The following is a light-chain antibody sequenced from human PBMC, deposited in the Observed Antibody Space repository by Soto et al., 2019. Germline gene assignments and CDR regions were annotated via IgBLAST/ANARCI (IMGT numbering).Light chain of an antibody. CDR2: GAS. Sequence: EIVLTQSPATLSVSPGESATLSCRASQSISSNLAWYQQKPGQSPRLLIYGASSRATGVPVRFSGSGSGVAFTLTISGLQSEDFAVYHCQQYYQWPGTFGQGTKVEI. CDR3: QQYYQWPGT. J-gene: IGKJ1*01. CDR1: QSISSN. V-gene: IGKV3-15*01.